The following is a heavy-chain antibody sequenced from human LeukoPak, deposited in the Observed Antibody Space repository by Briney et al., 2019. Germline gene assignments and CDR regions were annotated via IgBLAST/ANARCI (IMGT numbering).Heavy chain of an antibody. V-gene: IGHV3-30*01. D-gene: IGHD1-1*01. CDR2: ISYDGSNK. CDR3: ARGNDGGSAFDI. J-gene: IGHJ3*02. Sequence: GGYLRLSCAASGFTFSSYAMHWVRQAPGQGLEWVAVISYDGSNKYYADSVKGRFTISRDNSKNTLYLQMNSLRAEDTAVYYCARGNDGGSAFDIWGQGTMVTVSS. CDR1: GFTFSSYA.